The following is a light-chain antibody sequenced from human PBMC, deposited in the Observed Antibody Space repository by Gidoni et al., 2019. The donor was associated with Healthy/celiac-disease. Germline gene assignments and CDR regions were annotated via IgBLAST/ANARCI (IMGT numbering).Light chain of an antibody. CDR2: KAS. CDR3: QQYNSYCT. V-gene: IGKV1-5*03. CDR1: QILSSW. Sequence: DIHLTQSPSTLSASVGDRVTITCRASQILSSWLAWYQQKPGKAPKLLIYKASSLESGVPSRFSGSGSGTEFTFTISSLQADDFATYYCQQYNSYCTFGQGTKVEIK. J-gene: IGKJ1*01.